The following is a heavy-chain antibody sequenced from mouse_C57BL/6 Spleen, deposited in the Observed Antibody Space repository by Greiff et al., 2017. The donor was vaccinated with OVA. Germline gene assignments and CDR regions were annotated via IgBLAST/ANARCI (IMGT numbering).Heavy chain of an antibody. Sequence: VQLVESGPGLVAPSQSLSITCTVSGFSLTSYAISWVRQPPGKGLEWLGVIWTGGGTNYNSALKSRLSISKDNSKSQVFLKMNSLQTDDTARYYCARNVPHYYGSSYGYFDVWGTGTTVTVSS. D-gene: IGHD1-1*01. V-gene: IGHV2-9-1*01. J-gene: IGHJ1*03. CDR2: IWTGGGT. CDR1: GFSLTSYA. CDR3: ARNVPHYYGSSYGYFDV.